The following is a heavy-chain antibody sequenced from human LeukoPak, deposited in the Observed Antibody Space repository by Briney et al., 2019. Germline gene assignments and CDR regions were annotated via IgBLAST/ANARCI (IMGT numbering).Heavy chain of an antibody. V-gene: IGHV1-46*01. CDR3: ARGSPITMVRGVIIEISVGPNWFDP. CDR2: INPSGGST. D-gene: IGHD3-10*01. Sequence: ASVKVSCKASGYTFTSYYMHWVRQAPGQGLEWMGIINPSGGSTSYAQKFQGRVTMTRDTSISTAYMELSRLRSDDTAVYYCARGSPITMVRGVIIEISVGPNWFDPWGQGTLVTVSS. CDR1: GYTFTSYY. J-gene: IGHJ5*02.